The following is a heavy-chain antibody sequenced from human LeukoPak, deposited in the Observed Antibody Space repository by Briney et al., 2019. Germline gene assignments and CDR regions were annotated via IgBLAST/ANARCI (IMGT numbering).Heavy chain of an antibody. CDR2: IYYSGST. J-gene: IGHJ4*02. Sequence: SETLSLTCTVSGGSISSYYWSWIRQPPGKGLEWIGYIYYSGSTNYNPSLKSRVTISVDTSKNQFSLKLSSVTATDTAVYYCARDLDYWGQGTLVTVSS. CDR3: ARDLDY. V-gene: IGHV4-59*12. CDR1: GGSISSYY.